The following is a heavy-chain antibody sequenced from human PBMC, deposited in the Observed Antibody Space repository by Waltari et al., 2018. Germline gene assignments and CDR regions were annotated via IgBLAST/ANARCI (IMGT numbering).Heavy chain of an antibody. Sequence: QVHLVQSGAEVKEPGSSVTVSCKTSGGTFANYGFSWVRQAPGRGLEWMGGPGGGGVGGGGGCVLPSGVRRNARNFGGRVTIRADESTNTVYLELSSLRSEDTAIYFCASRYHGGNSKYYYYGMNVWGQGTTVTVSS. V-gene: IGHV1-69*01. J-gene: IGHJ6*02. CDR2: CVLPSGVR. CDR1: GGTFANYG. CDR3: ASRYHGGNSKYYYYGMNV. D-gene: IGHD3-9*01.